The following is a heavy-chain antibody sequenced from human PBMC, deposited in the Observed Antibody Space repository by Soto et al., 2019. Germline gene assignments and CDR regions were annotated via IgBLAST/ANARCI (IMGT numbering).Heavy chain of an antibody. CDR1: GFTFSNYW. V-gene: IGHV3-7*01. D-gene: IGHD3-22*01. CDR3: ARGLYYYDSSGYYSP. J-gene: IGHJ5*02. Sequence: GGSLRLSCASSGFTFSNYWMSWVRQAPGKGLEWVAQIKQDGSEKNYVDSVKGRFTISRDNARKSLYLQMNSLRAEDTAVYYCARGLYYYDSSGYYSPWGQGTLVTVSS. CDR2: IKQDGSEK.